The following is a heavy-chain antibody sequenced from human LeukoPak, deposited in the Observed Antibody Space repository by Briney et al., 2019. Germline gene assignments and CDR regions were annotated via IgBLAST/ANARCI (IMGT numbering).Heavy chain of an antibody. D-gene: IGHD4-17*01. CDR3: ARGFSTVTRAWGY. CDR2: INHNGST. V-gene: IGHV4-34*01. Sequence: SETLSLTCAVYGGSFSGYYWSWIRQPPGKGLEWIGEINHNGSTNYNPSLKSRVTISVDTSKNQFSLKLSSVTAADTAVYYCARGFSTVTRAWGYWGQGTLVTVSS. J-gene: IGHJ4*02. CDR1: GGSFSGYY.